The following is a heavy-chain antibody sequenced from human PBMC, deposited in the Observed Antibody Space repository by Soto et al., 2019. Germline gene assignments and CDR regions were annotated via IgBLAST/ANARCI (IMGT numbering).Heavy chain of an antibody. Sequence: QLQLQESGPGLVKPSETLSLTCTVSGGSISSSSYYWGWIRKPPGKGLEWIGSIYYSGSTYYNPSFTSRLTIYVDTSKNHFSLKLSSVTAAYTAVYYCARQSDKAMVTVHYWGQGTLVTVSS. CDR3: ARQSDKAMVTVHY. CDR1: GGSISSSSYY. V-gene: IGHV4-39*01. D-gene: IGHD5-18*01. CDR2: IYYSGST. J-gene: IGHJ4*02.